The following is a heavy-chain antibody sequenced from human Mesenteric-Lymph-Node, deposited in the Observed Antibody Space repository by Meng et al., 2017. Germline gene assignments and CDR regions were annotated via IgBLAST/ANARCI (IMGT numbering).Heavy chain of an antibody. CDR2: IRSKANSYAT. D-gene: IGHD3-3*02. CDR1: GFTFSGSA. J-gene: IGHJ4*02. Sequence: GESLKISCAASGFTFSGSAMHWVRQASGKGLEWVGRIRSKANSYATAYAASVKGRFTISRDDSKNTAYLQMNSLKTEDTAVYYCTRLALTRAYWGQGTRVTVSS. CDR3: TRLALTRAY. V-gene: IGHV3-73*01.